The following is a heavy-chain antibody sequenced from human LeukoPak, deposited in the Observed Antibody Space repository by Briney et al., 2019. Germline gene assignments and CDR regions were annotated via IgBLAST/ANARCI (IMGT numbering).Heavy chain of an antibody. V-gene: IGHV1-2*02. CDR2: INPNSGST. CDR3: ARGRGTAAGRYSFDF. Sequence: ASVKVSCKASGYTFTDHYIYWVRQAPGQGLEWMGWINPNSGSTNYALKFQGRVTMTRDTSISTAHMELSTLKSDDTAVYYCARGRGTAAGRYSFDFWGQGTLATVSS. J-gene: IGHJ4*02. CDR1: GYTFTDHY. D-gene: IGHD6-13*01.